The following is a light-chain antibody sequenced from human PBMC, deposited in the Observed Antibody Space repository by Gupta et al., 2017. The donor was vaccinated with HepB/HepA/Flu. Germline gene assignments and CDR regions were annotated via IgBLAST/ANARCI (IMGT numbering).Light chain of an antibody. V-gene: IGKV1-33*01. J-gene: IGKJ4*01. CDR3: QQQDNLPVT. Sequence: DIQMTQSPSSLSASVGDRVTITCQASQEISNYLNWYQQKPGKAPKLLIYDASKVETGVPSRFSGSGSGTDFTFTISSRQPEDFATYYCQQQDNLPVTFGRGTKVEIK. CDR2: DAS. CDR1: QEISNY.